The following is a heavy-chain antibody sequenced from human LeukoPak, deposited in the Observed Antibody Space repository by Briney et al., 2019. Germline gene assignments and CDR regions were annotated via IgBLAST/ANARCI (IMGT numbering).Heavy chain of an antibody. CDR3: ARDEVYSSSWYYFDY. J-gene: IGHJ4*02. CDR1: GGSISSYY. D-gene: IGHD6-13*01. V-gene: IGHV4-4*07. CDR2: IYTSGST. Sequence: PSGTLSLTCTVSGGSISSYYWSWIRQPAGKGLEWIGRIYTSGSTNYNPSLKSRVTMSVDTSKNQFSLKLSSVTAADTAVYYCARDEVYSSSWYYFDYWGQGTLVTVSS.